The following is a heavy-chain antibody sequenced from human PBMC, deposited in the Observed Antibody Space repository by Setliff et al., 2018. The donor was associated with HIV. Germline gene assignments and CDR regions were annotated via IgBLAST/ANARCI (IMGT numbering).Heavy chain of an antibody. CDR1: GASISSNT. Sequence: SETLSLTCIVSGASISSNTWSWIRQAPGKGLEWIGYIYYSGSTNYNPSLKSRVTISVDTSKNQFSLKLSSVTAADTAVYYCARFRGTTVKLFYYYYGMDVWGQGTTVTVSS. J-gene: IGHJ6*02. V-gene: IGHV4-59*01. CDR2: IYYSGST. CDR3: ARFRGTTVKLFYYYYGMDV. D-gene: IGHD4-17*01.